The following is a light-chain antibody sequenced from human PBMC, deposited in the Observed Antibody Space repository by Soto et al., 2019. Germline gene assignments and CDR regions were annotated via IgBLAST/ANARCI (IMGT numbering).Light chain of an antibody. CDR2: GNR. V-gene: IGLV1-40*01. CDR3: QSYDCRLSGAV. CDR1: SSNIGAGY. J-gene: IGLJ3*02. Sequence: QAVVTKPPSVSGDPGQRVTISCNGSSSNIGAGYVHWYQQLPGTAPKLLLYGNRNRPSGVPDRVAGSTSGTSASVAITGLQAEDEADYYCQSYDCRLSGAVFGGGTQLTVL.